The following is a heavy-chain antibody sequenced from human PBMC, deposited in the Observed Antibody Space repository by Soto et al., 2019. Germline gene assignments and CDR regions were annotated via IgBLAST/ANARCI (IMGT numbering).Heavy chain of an antibody. CDR2: IYYSGST. CDR3: ARYDSSGSPHGMDV. D-gene: IGHD3-22*01. CDR1: GGSISSSSYY. Sequence: SETLSLTCTVSGGSISSSSYYWGWIRQPPGKGLEWIGSIYYSGSTYYNPSLKSRVTISVDTSKNQFSLKLSSVTAADTAVYYCARYDSSGSPHGMDVWGQGTTVTVSS. V-gene: IGHV4-39*01. J-gene: IGHJ6*02.